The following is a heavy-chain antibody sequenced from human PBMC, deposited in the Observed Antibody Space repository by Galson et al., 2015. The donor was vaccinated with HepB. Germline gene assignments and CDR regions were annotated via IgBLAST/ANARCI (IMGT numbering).Heavy chain of an antibody. Sequence: SLRLSCAASGFTFSGSAMHWVRQASGKGLEWVGRIRSKANSYATAYAASVKGRFTISRDDSKNTAYLQMNSLKTEDTAVYYCTRPGNRYPYGMDVWGQGTTVTVSS. D-gene: IGHD1-1*01. CDR3: TRPGNRYPYGMDV. V-gene: IGHV3-73*01. J-gene: IGHJ6*02. CDR1: GFTFSGSA. CDR2: IRSKANSYAT.